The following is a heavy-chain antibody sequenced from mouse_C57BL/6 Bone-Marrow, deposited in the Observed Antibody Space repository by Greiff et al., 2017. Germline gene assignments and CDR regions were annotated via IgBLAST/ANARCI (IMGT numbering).Heavy chain of an antibody. Sequence: QVQLQQPGAELVRPGTSVKLSCKASGYTLTSYWMHWVKQRPGQGLEWIGVIDPSDSYTNYNQKFKGKATLTVDTSSSTAYMQLSSLTSEDSAVYYCAKLGLAYWGQGTLVTVSA. D-gene: IGHD4-1*01. V-gene: IGHV1-59*01. J-gene: IGHJ3*01. CDR2: IDPSDSYT. CDR1: GYTLTSYW. CDR3: AKLGLAY.